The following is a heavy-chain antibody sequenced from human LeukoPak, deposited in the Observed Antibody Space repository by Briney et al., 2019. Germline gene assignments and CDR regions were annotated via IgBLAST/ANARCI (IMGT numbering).Heavy chain of an antibody. CDR3: ARDSSPYCGDDCYFDAFDL. D-gene: IGHD2-21*02. J-gene: IGHJ3*01. Sequence: GGSLRLSRAASEFIFGSYWMPWVRQAPAKGLEWVANINRDGSKNHFVDSVKGRFTISRDNPKNFLYLQMNSLRAEDTAVYFCARDSSPYCGDDCYFDAFDLWGQGTMVTVSS. CDR2: INRDGSKN. CDR1: EFIFGSYW. V-gene: IGHV3-7*03.